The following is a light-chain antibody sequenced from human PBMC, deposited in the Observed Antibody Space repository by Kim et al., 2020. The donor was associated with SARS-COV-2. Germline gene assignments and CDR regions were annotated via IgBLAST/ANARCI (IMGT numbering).Light chain of an antibody. V-gene: IGLV2-14*03. J-gene: IGLJ3*02. CDR2: DVS. Sequence: QSALTQPASVSGSPGQSITISCTGTSSDVGGYNYVSWYQQHPGKAPKLMIYDVSNRPSGVSNRFSGSKSGNTASLTISGLHAEDEADYYCSSYTSCSTRVFGGGTKLTVL. CDR1: SSDVGGYNY. CDR3: SSYTSCSTRV.